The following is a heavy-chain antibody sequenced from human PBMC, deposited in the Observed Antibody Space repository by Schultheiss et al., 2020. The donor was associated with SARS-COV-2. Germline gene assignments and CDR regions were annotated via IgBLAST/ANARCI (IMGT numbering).Heavy chain of an antibody. CDR1: GFTFSSYS. CDR3: ARTGDSSGYYPQGNWYFDL. J-gene: IGHJ2*01. D-gene: IGHD3-22*01. CDR2: ISSSSSTI. Sequence: GGSLRLSCAASGFTFSSYSMNWVRQAPGKGLEWVSYISSSSSTIYYADSVKGRFTISRDNAKNSLYLQMNSLRAEDTAVYYCARTGDSSGYYPQGNWYFDLWGRGTLVTVSS. V-gene: IGHV3-48*01.